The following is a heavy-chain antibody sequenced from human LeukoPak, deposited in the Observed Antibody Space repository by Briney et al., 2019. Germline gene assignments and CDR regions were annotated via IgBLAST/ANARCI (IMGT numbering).Heavy chain of an antibody. CDR1: GFTFSSYA. CDR3: AKDYSGSYYVGDVVDY. CDR2: ISGSGGST. V-gene: IGHV3-23*01. Sequence: GGSLRLSCAASGFTFSSYAMNWVRQAPGKGLEWVSAISGSGGSTYHADSVKGRFTISRDNSKNTLYLQMNSLRAEDTAVYYCAKDYSGSYYVGDVVDYWGQGTLVTVSS. J-gene: IGHJ4*02. D-gene: IGHD1-26*01.